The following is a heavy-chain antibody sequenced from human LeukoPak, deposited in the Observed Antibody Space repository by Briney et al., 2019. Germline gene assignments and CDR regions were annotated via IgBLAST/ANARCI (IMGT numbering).Heavy chain of an antibody. Sequence: GGSLRLSCIASGFTFSSYGMHWVRQAPGKGLEWVAFIQSDGSNKYYADSVRGRFTISRDNSKNTLFLQMNSLRAEDTAVYYCARYGSGSYYKTFDYWGQGTLVTVSS. CDR1: GFTFSSYG. CDR2: IQSDGSNK. CDR3: ARYGSGSYYKTFDY. V-gene: IGHV3-30*02. J-gene: IGHJ4*02. D-gene: IGHD3-10*01.